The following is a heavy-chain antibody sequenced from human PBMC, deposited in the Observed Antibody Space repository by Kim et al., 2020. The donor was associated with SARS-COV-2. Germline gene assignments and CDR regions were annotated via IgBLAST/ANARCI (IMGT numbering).Heavy chain of an antibody. CDR3: TRLGGYYDSSGYYSS. D-gene: IGHD3-22*01. J-gene: IGHJ4*02. V-gene: IGHV3-73*01. Sequence: ASVKGRFTISRDDSKNTAYLQMNSLKTEDTAVYYCTRLGGYYDSSGYYSSWGQGTLVTVSS.